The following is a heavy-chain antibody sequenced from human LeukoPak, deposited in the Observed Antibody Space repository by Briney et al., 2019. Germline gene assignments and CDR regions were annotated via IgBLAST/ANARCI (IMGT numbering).Heavy chain of an antibody. CDR2: IWYDGSNK. CDR3: AKATCSGASCFSNSRDAFDI. V-gene: IGHV3-33*06. CDR1: GIIFSDSG. D-gene: IGHD2-15*01. Sequence: GGSLRLSCAASGIIFSDSGMHWVRQAPGKGLEWMAIIWYDGSNKYYADSVKGRFTISGDNSQNTMYLQMNSLRVEDTAVYYCAKATCSGASCFSNSRDAFDIWGQGTMVTVSS. J-gene: IGHJ3*02.